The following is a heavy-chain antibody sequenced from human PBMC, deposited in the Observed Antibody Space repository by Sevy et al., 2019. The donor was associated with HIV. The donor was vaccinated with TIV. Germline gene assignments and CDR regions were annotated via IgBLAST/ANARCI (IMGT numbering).Heavy chain of an antibody. V-gene: IGHV4-39*07. CDR1: GGSISSSSYY. CDR2: IYYSGST. Sequence: SETLSLTCTVSGGSISSSSYYWGWIRQPPGKGLEWIGSIYYSGSTYYNPSLKSRVTISVDTSKNQFSLKLSSVTAADTAVYYCARLNMVRGVNDYYYYGMDVWGQGTTVTVSS. J-gene: IGHJ6*02. CDR3: ARLNMVRGVNDYYYYGMDV. D-gene: IGHD3-10*01.